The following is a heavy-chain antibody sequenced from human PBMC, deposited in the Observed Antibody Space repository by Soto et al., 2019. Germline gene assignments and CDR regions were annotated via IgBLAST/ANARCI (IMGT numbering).Heavy chain of an antibody. CDR2: TSGSGGST. Sequence: GGSLRLSCAASGFTFSSYAMSWVRQAPGKGLEWVSATSGSGGSTYYADSVKGRFTISRDNSKNTLYLQMNSLRAEDTAVYYCAKDQNIVVVPAATWFDPWGQGTLVTVSS. D-gene: IGHD2-2*01. J-gene: IGHJ5*02. CDR3: AKDQNIVVVPAATWFDP. V-gene: IGHV3-23*01. CDR1: GFTFSSYA.